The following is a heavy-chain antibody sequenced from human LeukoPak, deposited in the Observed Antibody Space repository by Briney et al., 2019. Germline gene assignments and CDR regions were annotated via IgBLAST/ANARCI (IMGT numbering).Heavy chain of an antibody. J-gene: IGHJ2*01. CDR3: ARGAPYDFWSGYHPWWYFDL. Sequence: GGSLRLSCAASGFTFSSYWMSWVRQAPGKGLEWVANIKQDGSEKYYVDSVKGRFTISRDNAKNSLYLQMNSLRAEDTAVYYCARGAPYDFWSGYHPWWYFDLWGRGTLVTVSS. V-gene: IGHV3-7*01. D-gene: IGHD3-3*01. CDR2: IKQDGSEK. CDR1: GFTFSSYW.